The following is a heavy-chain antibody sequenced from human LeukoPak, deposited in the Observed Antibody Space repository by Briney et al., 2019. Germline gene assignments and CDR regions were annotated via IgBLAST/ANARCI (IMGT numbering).Heavy chain of an antibody. CDR1: GYRFTFHY. CDR2: MHAGNGNT. V-gene: IGHV1-2*02. J-gene: IGHJ4*02. D-gene: IGHD2-21*02. Sequence: ASVKLSCNSSGYRFTFHYIHWVRKATGQGPEWLGWMHAGNGNTRYPEKYEGRVTMTRDTSSNTAYMDLTSLRSDDTAVYYCAREGSYCVGGDCYSFDFWGQGTLVTVSS. CDR3: AREGSYCVGGDCYSFDF.